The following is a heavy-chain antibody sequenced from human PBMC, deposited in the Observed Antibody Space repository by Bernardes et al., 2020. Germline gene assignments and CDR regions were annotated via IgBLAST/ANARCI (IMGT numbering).Heavy chain of an antibody. D-gene: IGHD3-3*01. V-gene: IGHV4-59*01. J-gene: IGHJ5*02. CDR3: ARQLGEMKTYHDFWSGFQWWFDP. CDR1: GAFISSYY. CDR2: VYHTGNT. Sequence: SETLSLTCTVSGAFISSYYWTWLRQPPGKGLEWIGYVYHTGNTNYNPSLKSRVNISVDTSKNQFSLKLNSVTAADTAVYYCARQLGEMKTYHDFWSGFQWWFDPWGQGTLVTVSS.